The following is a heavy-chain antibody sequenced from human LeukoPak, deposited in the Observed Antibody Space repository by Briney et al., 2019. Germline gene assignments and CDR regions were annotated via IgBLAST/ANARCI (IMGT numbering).Heavy chain of an antibody. CDR1: GFTFSDYY. CDR3: ARDGYTYYYDSSGYYNWFDP. D-gene: IGHD3-22*01. Sequence: PGGSLRLSCAASGFTFSDYYMSWIRQAPGKGLEWVAYISSSGSTIYYADSVKGRFTISRDNAKNSLYLQMNSLRAEDTAVYYCARDGYTYYYDSSGYYNWFDPWGQGTLVTVSS. CDR2: ISSSGSTI. V-gene: IGHV3-11*01. J-gene: IGHJ5*02.